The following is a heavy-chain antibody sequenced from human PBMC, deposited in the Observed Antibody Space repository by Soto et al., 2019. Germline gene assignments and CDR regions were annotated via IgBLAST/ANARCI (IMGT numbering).Heavy chain of an antibody. D-gene: IGHD3-9*01. J-gene: IGHJ5*02. Sequence: ASVKVSCKASGYTFTSYYMHWVRQAPGQGLEWMGIINPSGGSTSYAQKFQGRVTMTRDTSTSTVYMEMSSLRSEDTAVYYCDRCCDVLRYFDWLSTNKVPFDPWGQGTLVTVSS. CDR3: DRCCDVLRYFDWLSTNKVPFDP. CDR1: GYTFTSYY. CDR2: INPSGGST. V-gene: IGHV1-46*03.